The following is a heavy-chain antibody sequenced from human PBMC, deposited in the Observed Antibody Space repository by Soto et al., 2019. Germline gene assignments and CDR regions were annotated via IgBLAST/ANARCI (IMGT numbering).Heavy chain of an antibody. CDR3: ARDSGAKLSS. D-gene: IGHD6-13*01. CDR1: GGTFSSYR. CDR2: IVPIYRTA. V-gene: IGHV1-69*13. Sequence: SVKVSCKASGGTFSSYRFNWVRQARGQGLEWLGGIVPIYRTADYAQKFQGRVTITADESTRTVYMELSSLKSQDTALYYCARDSGAKLSSWGQGTLVTVSS. J-gene: IGHJ4*02.